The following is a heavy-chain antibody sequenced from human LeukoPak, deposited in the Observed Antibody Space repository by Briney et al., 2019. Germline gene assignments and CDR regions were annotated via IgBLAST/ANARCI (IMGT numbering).Heavy chain of an antibody. CDR2: IYSGGST. J-gene: IGHJ4*02. CDR3: ARSYGDYESADY. CDR1: GFTVSSNY. D-gene: IGHD4-17*01. Sequence: GGSLRLSCAASGFTVSSNYMSWVRQAPGKGLEWVSVIYSGGSTYYADSVKGRFTISRDNSKNTLYLQMGSLRAEDMAVYYCARSYGDYESADYWGQGTLVTVSS. V-gene: IGHV3-66*01.